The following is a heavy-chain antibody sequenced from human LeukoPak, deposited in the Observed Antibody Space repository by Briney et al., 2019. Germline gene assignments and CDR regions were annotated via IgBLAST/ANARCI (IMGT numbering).Heavy chain of an antibody. Sequence: ASVKDSCKASGYTFTSYGISWVRQAPGQGLEWMGWVSAYNGNTNYAQKFQGRVTMTTDTSTSTAYMELRSLRSDDTAVYYCARAPQRLGWFDPWGQGTLVTVSS. CDR3: ARAPQRLGWFDP. D-gene: IGHD1-1*01. CDR2: VSAYNGNT. J-gene: IGHJ5*02. CDR1: GYTFTSYG. V-gene: IGHV1-18*01.